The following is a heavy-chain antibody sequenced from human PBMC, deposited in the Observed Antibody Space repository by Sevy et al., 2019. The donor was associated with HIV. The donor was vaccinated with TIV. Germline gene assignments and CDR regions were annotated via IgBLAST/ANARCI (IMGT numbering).Heavy chain of an antibody. CDR1: GYTFRSYG. J-gene: IGHJ4*02. CDR3: ARDKPQGVVVLPGAMWGGVDY. CDR2: ISPYTGDT. Sequence: ASVKVSCRTSGYTFRSYGISWVRQAPGQGLEWMGWISPYTGDTDFAQKVQGRVSMTSDTSTNTAYMERRSLRSDDTAVYYCARDKPQGVVVLPGAMWGGVDYWGQGTLVTVSS. V-gene: IGHV1-18*01. D-gene: IGHD2-2*01.